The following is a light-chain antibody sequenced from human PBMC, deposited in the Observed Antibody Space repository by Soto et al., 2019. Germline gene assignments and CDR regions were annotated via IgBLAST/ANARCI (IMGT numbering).Light chain of an antibody. CDR3: QQYNLRSPTWP. V-gene: IGKV3-15*01. CDR1: QSVSSN. J-gene: IGKJ1*01. CDR2: GAS. Sequence: EIVMTQSPATLSVSPGERATLSCRASQSVSSNLAWYQQKPGQAPRLLIYGASTRATGIPARFSGSGSGTEFTLTISSLQSEDFLFYYCQQYNLRSPTWPFGPGPNSDIK.